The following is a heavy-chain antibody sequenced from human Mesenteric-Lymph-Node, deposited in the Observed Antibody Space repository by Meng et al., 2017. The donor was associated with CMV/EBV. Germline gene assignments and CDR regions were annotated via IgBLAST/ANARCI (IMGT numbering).Heavy chain of an antibody. Sequence: LSVAAFGFNRGDYYMTWIRQAPGKGRECLSFIAGDGSGIFYAASVRGRFTTSRDNARNSLYLQMDGLRDEDTAIYYCARDPRNKGFDPWGPGTLVTVSS. CDR2: IAGDGSGI. CDR3: ARDPRNKGFDP. V-gene: IGHV3-11*01. CDR1: GFNRGDYY. J-gene: IGHJ5*02.